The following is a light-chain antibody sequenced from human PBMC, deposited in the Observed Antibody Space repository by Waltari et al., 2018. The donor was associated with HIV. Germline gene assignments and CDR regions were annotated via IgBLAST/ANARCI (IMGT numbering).Light chain of an antibody. J-gene: IGLJ2*01. CDR2: DVT. Sequence: QSALTQPPSASWSPGQSVTISCTGTSSDAGGSNYVSWYQQLPGRAPKLMIYDVTKRPSRVPDRFSGSKSGNTASLTVSGLQAEDEADYFCSSYSGSNTLVFGGGTKLTVL. CDR3: SSYSGSNTLV. CDR1: SSDAGGSNY. V-gene: IGLV2-8*01.